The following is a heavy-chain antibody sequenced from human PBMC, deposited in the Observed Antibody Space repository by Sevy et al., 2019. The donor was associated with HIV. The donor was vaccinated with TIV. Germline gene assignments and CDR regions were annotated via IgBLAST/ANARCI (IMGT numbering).Heavy chain of an antibody. D-gene: IGHD3-22*01. CDR3: AREADYYDGSGYQYDY. CDR1: GYTFTSYG. V-gene: IGHV1-18*01. Sequence: ASVKVSCKASGYTFTSYGISWVRQAPGQGLEWMGWISAYNGNTNYAQKLQGRVTMTTDTSTSTAYMELRSLRSDDTAVYYCAREADYYDGSGYQYDYWGHGTLVTVSS. CDR2: ISAYNGNT. J-gene: IGHJ4*01.